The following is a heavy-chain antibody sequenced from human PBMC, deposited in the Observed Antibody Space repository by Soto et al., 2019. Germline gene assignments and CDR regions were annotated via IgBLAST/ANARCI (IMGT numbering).Heavy chain of an antibody. D-gene: IGHD2-2*02. V-gene: IGHV5-10-1*03. J-gene: IGHJ4*02. CDR2: INPSDSYT. CDR1: GYSFTSYW. Sequence: EVQLVQSGAEVKKPGESLRISCQGSGYSFTSYWIGWVRQRPGKGLEWMGRINPSDSYTTYSPSFQGHVTFSTDKSFSTAYLQWSGLKASDTAMYYCARLGYCTGTSCYTFDSWGQGTLVAVSS. CDR3: ARLGYCTGTSCYTFDS.